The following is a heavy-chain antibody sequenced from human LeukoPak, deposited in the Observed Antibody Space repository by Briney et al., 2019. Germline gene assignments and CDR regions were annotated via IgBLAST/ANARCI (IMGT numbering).Heavy chain of an antibody. CDR3: AKEGGSAWDYFDS. D-gene: IGHD6-19*01. CDR2: ITGSGSDT. Sequence: PGGSLRLSCAASGFSFSSNSMHWVRQAPGKGLEWVSLITGSGSDTYYADSVKGRFTISRDNSKNTLYLQMNSLRAEDTALYYCAKEGGSAWDYFDSWGQGTLVTVSS. J-gene: IGHJ4*02. CDR1: GFSFSSNS. V-gene: IGHV3-23*01.